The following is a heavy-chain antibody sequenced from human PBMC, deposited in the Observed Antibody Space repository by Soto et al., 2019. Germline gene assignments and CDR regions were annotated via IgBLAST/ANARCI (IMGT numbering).Heavy chain of an antibody. Sequence: PGGSLRLSCAASGFTFSSYGMHWVRQAPGKGLEWVAVISYDGSNKYYADSVKGRFTISRDNSKNTLYLQMNSLRAEDTAVYYCANVPRSGPTDFDYWGQGTLVTVSS. CDR3: ANVPRSGPTDFDY. D-gene: IGHD5-12*01. CDR1: GFTFSSYG. V-gene: IGHV3-30*18. J-gene: IGHJ4*02. CDR2: ISYDGSNK.